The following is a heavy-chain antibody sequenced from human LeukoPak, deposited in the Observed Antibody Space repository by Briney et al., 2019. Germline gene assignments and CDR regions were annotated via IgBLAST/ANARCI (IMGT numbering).Heavy chain of an antibody. J-gene: IGHJ4*02. V-gene: IGHV3-66*01. CDR1: GFTVSSNY. CDR2: IYSGGST. D-gene: IGHD3-10*01. Sequence: GGSLRLSCAASGFTVSSNYMSWVRQAPGKGLEWVSVIYSGGSTYYADSVKGRFTISRDNSKNTLYLQMNSLRAEDTAVYYCAKDEGLLWFGELLFWGQGTLVTVSS. CDR3: AKDEGLLWFGELLF.